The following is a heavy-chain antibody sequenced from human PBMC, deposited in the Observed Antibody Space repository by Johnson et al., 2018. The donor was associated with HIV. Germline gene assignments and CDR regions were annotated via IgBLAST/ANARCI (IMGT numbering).Heavy chain of an antibody. J-gene: IGHJ3*02. Sequence: VQLVESGGGVVRPGGSLRLSCAASVFTFDDYGMSWVRQAPGKGLEWVSGINWNGGSTGYADSVNGRFTISRDNAKNSLYLQVNSLRAEDTAVYYCARGWLFLDAFDIWGQGTMVTVSS. CDR2: INWNGGST. D-gene: IGHD3-9*01. CDR3: ARGWLFLDAFDI. V-gene: IGHV3-20*04. CDR1: VFTFDDYG.